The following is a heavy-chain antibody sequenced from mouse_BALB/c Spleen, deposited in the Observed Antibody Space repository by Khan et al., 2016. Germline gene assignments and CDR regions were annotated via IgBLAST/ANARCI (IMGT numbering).Heavy chain of an antibody. J-gene: IGHJ4*01. V-gene: IGHV2-6-7*01. CDR1: GFSIIAYG. CDR3: ARDGWGYYAMDY. CDR2: IWGDGST. D-gene: IGHD2-2*01. Sequence: QVQLKESGPGLVAPSQSLSITCTVSGFSIIAYGVNWVRQPPGKGLEWLGMIWGDGSTDYNSALTSRLNITKDNSKSQVFLKMNSLQTDDTAKYYCARDGWGYYAMDYWGQGTSVTVSS.